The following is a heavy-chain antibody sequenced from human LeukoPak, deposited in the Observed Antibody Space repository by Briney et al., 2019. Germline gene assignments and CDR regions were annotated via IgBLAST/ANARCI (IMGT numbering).Heavy chain of an antibody. Sequence: GGSLRLSCATSGFTFTDYYMSWVRQAPGKGLEGVSYISNTGRNTYDAESVKGRFTISRDNARKSLYLQITSLRVEDTAMYYCVKDFDGSGPGHWGQGTLVTVSS. CDR2: ISNTGRNT. CDR1: GFTFTDYY. CDR3: VKDFDGSGPGH. V-gene: IGHV3-11*01. D-gene: IGHD4-23*01. J-gene: IGHJ4*02.